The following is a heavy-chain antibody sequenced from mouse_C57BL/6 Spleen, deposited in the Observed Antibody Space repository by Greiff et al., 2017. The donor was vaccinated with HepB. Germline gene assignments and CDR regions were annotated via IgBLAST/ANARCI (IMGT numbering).Heavy chain of an antibody. J-gene: IGHJ1*03. D-gene: IGHD1-1*01. V-gene: IGHV1-69*01. CDR3: ASPYGSSPRWYFDV. Sequence: QVQLQQPGAELVMPGASVKLSCKASGYTFTSYWMHWVKQRPGQGLEWIGEIDPSDSYTNYNQKFKGKSTLTVDKSSSTAYMQLSSLTSEDSAVYYCASPYGSSPRWYFDVWGTGTTVTVSS. CDR1: GYTFTSYW. CDR2: IDPSDSYT.